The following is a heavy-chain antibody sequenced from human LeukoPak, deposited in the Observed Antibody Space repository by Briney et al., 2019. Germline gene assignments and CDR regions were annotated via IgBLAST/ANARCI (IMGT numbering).Heavy chain of an antibody. CDR2: IIPIFGTA. D-gene: IGHD4-23*01. CDR1: GGTFSSYA. J-gene: IGHJ4*02. CDR3: ATDRRGNSWFFDY. V-gene: IGHV1-69*01. Sequence: KISCKASGGTFSSYAISWVRQAPGQGLEWMGGIIPIFGTANYAQKFQGRVTITADESTSTAYMGLSSLRSEDTAVYYCATDRRGNSWFFDYWGQGTLVTVSS.